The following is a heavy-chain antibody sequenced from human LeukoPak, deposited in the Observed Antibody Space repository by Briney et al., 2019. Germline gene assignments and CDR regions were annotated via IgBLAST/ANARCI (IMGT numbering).Heavy chain of an antibody. J-gene: IGHJ6*02. Sequence: GGSLRLSCAASGFTFSSYAMSWVRQAQGKGLEWVSAISGSGGSTYYADSVKGRFTISRDNSKNTLYLQMNSLRAEDTAVYYCAKAPHNYGDYVGGMDVWGQGTTVTVSS. CDR3: AKAPHNYGDYVGGMDV. CDR1: GFTFSSYA. CDR2: ISGSGGST. V-gene: IGHV3-23*01. D-gene: IGHD4-17*01.